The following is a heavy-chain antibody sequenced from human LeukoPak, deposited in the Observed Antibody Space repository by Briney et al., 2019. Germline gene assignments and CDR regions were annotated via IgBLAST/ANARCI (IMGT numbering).Heavy chain of an antibody. Sequence: GGSLRLSCAASGFTFSSYAMSWVRQAPGKGLEWVSAISGSGGSTYYADPVKGRFTISRDNSKNTLYLQMNSLRAEDTAVYYCAKVGDCTSCYSSWFDPWGQGTLVTVSS. D-gene: IGHD2-2*01. V-gene: IGHV3-23*01. CDR2: ISGSGGST. CDR3: AKVGDCTSCYSSWFDP. CDR1: GFTFSSYA. J-gene: IGHJ5*02.